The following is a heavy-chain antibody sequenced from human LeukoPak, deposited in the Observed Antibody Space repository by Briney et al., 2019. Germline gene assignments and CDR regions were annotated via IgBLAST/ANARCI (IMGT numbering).Heavy chain of an antibody. CDR2: MSGSSGRT. CDR3: AQGTAAQGS. CDR1: GFSFSTLS. Sequence: GGSLRLSCAASGFSFSTLSMSWVRQAPGGGLEWVSSMSGSSGRTDYRDSIRGRFTISKDNSKNTLYLQMNSLRVDDTAIYYCAQGTAAQGSWGQGTLVAVSS. D-gene: IGHD6-13*01. J-gene: IGHJ5*02. V-gene: IGHV3-23*01.